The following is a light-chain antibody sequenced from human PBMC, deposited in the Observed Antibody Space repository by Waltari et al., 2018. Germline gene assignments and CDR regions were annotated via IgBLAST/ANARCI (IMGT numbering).Light chain of an antibody. Sequence: QTVVTQEPSLSVSPGGTVTLTCALSSGSPSTTSSATWYQQTPGQAPRTLVYKANARSSGVPDRFSGSILGNTAALTITGAQADDESDYYCALYMGSGIWVFGGGTGLTVL. J-gene: IGLJ3*02. CDR3: ALYMGSGIWV. V-gene: IGLV8-61*01. CDR1: SGSPSTTSS. CDR2: KAN.